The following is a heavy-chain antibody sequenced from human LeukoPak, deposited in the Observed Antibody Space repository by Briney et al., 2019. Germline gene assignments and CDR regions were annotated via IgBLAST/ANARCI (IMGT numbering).Heavy chain of an antibody. V-gene: IGHV4-61*02. CDR1: GASVNSGSYY. J-gene: IGHJ4*02. CDR2: IYTSGST. CDR3: AGEERYAYFDY. Sequence: PSQTLSLTCTVSGASVNSGSYYRTWIRQPAGKGLEWIGRIYTSGSTNYNPSLKSRVTMSVDTSKNQFSLKLSSVTAADTAVYYCAGEERYAYFDYWGQGTLVTVSS. D-gene: IGHD1-1*01.